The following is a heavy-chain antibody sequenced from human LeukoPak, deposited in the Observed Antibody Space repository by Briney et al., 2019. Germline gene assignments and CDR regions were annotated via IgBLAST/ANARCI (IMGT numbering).Heavy chain of an antibody. J-gene: IGHJ3*02. V-gene: IGHV3-30*04. Sequence: PGTSLRLSCAASGFNFSSYAMHWVRQAPGEGLEWVGLISYGGIDKSYADSVKGRFTISRDSSKRTLYLQMNSLRPEDTAMYYCARESWSDSVAFDIWGLGTMVIVSS. CDR1: GFNFSSYA. CDR2: ISYGGIDK. D-gene: IGHD3-3*01. CDR3: ARESWSDSVAFDI.